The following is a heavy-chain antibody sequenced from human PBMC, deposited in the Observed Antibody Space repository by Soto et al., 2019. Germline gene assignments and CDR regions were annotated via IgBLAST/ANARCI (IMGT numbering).Heavy chain of an antibody. CDR3: ARQRITRVRGVSGSGLDV. J-gene: IGHJ6*02. D-gene: IGHD3-10*01. Sequence: GESLKISCKGSGYSFTSYYIAWVRQMPGKGLEWMGIIHPGDSETRYSPSFQGHVIISADKSISSAYLQWSSLEAADTAMYYCARQRITRVRGVSGSGLDVWGQGTTVTVSS. V-gene: IGHV5-51*01. CDR2: IHPGDSET. CDR1: GYSFTSYY.